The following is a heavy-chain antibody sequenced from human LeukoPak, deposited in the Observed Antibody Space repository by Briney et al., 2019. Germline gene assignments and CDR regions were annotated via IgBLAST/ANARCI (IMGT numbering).Heavy chain of an antibody. Sequence: SETLSLTCTVSGGSISSGSYYWSWIRQPAGKGLEWIGRIYTSGSTNYNPSLKSRVTISVDTSKNQFSLKLSSVTAADTAVYYCARTRIAAAGIYYSDYWGQGTLVTVSS. CDR2: IYTSGST. CDR1: GGSISSGSYY. CDR3: ARTRIAAAGIYYSDY. V-gene: IGHV4-61*02. D-gene: IGHD6-13*01. J-gene: IGHJ4*02.